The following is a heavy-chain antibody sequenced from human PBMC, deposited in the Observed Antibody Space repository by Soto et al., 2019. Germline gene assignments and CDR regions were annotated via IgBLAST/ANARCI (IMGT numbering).Heavy chain of an antibody. J-gene: IGHJ4*02. CDR2: FIPILGLA. D-gene: IGHD1-1*01. CDR3: AGPSSHTATTGTFNY. Sequence: QVQLVQSGAEVKKPGSSVIVSCKASGGSFNSHSINWVRQAPGQGLQWVGRFIPILGLANYAQSFQGRVTITADKSTSTAYMELSSLGSDDTAVYYGAGPSSHTATTGTFNYWGQGTPVTVSS. CDR1: GGSFNSHS. V-gene: IGHV1-69*02.